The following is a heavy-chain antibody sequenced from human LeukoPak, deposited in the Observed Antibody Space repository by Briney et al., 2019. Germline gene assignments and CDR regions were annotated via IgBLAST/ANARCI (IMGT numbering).Heavy chain of an antibody. D-gene: IGHD3-10*01. CDR1: GSSISSSHYY. Sequence: PSETLSLTCTVSGSSISSSHYYWGWIRQTPGKGLEWIGTIYYSGTTYYNPSLESRATISEDTSKNQFSLTLRSVTAADTAVYYCARQISDYYYYYIDVWGKGTTVTVSS. CDR2: IYYSGTT. V-gene: IGHV4-39*01. CDR3: ARQISDYYYYYIDV. J-gene: IGHJ6*03.